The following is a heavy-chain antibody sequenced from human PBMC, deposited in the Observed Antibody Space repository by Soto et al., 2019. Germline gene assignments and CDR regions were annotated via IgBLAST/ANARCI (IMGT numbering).Heavy chain of an antibody. Sequence: PGGSLRLSCAASGFTFSSYAMSWVRQAPGKGLEWVSAISGSGGSTYYADSVKGRFAISRDNSKNTLYLQMNSLRAEDTAVYYCAKIAYYDILSGSRKYNWFDPWGQGTLVTVYS. CDR1: GFTFSSYA. J-gene: IGHJ5*02. CDR2: ISGSGGST. V-gene: IGHV3-23*01. D-gene: IGHD3-9*01. CDR3: AKIAYYDILSGSRKYNWFDP.